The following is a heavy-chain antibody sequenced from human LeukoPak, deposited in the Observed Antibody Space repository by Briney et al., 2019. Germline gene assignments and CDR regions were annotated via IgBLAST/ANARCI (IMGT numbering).Heavy chain of an antibody. D-gene: IGHD3-10*01. J-gene: IGHJ4*02. CDR1: GVTVSTIY. V-gene: IGHV3-53*01. CDR3: ATLKGWYGEGCFDY. CDR2: IYPDGRA. Sequence: GGSLRLSCAASGVTVSTIYMGGVRQAPGRGRDWCSVIYPDGRAYYAESVKGRFTISRDRSENTLFLQMNNLRAEDTAVYYCATLKGWYGEGCFDYWGQGTLVTVSS.